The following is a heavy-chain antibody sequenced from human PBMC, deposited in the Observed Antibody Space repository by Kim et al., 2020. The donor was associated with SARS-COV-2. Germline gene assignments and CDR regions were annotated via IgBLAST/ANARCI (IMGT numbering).Heavy chain of an antibody. D-gene: IGHD2-15*01. Sequence: GGSLRLSCAASGFTFSSYEMNWVRQAPGKGLEWVSYISSSGSTIYYADSVKGRFTISRDNAKNSLYLQMNSLRAEDTAVYYCAREHCSGGSCYDRVYYYYGMDVWGQGTTVTVSS. V-gene: IGHV3-48*03. J-gene: IGHJ6*02. CDR1: GFTFSSYE. CDR2: ISSSGSTI. CDR3: AREHCSGGSCYDRVYYYYGMDV.